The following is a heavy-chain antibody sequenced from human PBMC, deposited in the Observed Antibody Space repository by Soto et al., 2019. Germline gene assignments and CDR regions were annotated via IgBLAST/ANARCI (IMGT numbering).Heavy chain of an antibody. J-gene: IGHJ5*02. Sequence: SVKVSCKASGGTFSSYAISWVRQAPGQGLEWMGGIIPIFGTANYAQKFQGRVTITADKSTSTAYMELSSLRSEDTAVYYCARYSPTYYDFWSGYYLNWFDPWGQGTLVTVSS. CDR1: GGTFSSYA. CDR2: IIPIFGTA. D-gene: IGHD3-3*01. CDR3: ARYSPTYYDFWSGYYLNWFDP. V-gene: IGHV1-69*06.